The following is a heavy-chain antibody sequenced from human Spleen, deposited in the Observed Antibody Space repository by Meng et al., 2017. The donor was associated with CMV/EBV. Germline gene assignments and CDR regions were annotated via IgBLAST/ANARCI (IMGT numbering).Heavy chain of an antibody. D-gene: IGHD6-19*01. CDR2: LFYTGST. J-gene: IGHJ4*02. V-gene: IGHV4-61*01. CDR1: GASVSSGTHF. CDR3: ARRAVAGTGDFDY. Sequence: SETLSLTCTVSGASVSSGTHFWSWIRQPPGRGLEWIGYLFYTGSTNYNPSLKSRVTLSVDTSKNQFSLTLTSVTAADTAVYYCARRAVAGTGDFDYWGQGTLVTVSS.